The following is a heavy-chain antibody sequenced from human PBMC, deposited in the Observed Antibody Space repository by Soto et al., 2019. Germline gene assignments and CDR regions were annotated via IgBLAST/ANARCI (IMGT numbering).Heavy chain of an antibody. V-gene: IGHV3-30-3*01. CDR3: ARDYYRFNSGYGFSMEV. J-gene: IGHJ6*02. Sequence: GGSLRLSCAASGFTFSSYAMHWVRQAPGKRLEWVAVISYDGSNKYYADSVKGRFTISRDNSKNTLYLQMNSLRAEDTAVYYCARDYYRFNSGYGFSMEVWGQGTTVTVSS. CDR2: ISYDGSNK. CDR1: GFTFSSYA. D-gene: IGHD5-12*01.